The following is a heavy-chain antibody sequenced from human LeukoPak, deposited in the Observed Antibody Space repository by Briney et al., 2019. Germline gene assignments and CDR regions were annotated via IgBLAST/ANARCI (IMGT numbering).Heavy chain of an antibody. CDR1: GFTFSSYD. CDR2: LWYDGNNR. Sequence: GGSLRLSCAASGFTFSSYDMHWVRQAPGKGLEWVAVLWYDGNNRYYADSVKGRFTISRDNSKNTLYLQMNSLRAEDTAVYYCARESADGTCDYWGQGTLVTVSS. D-gene: IGHD6-13*01. CDR3: ARESADGTCDY. J-gene: IGHJ4*02. V-gene: IGHV3-33*01.